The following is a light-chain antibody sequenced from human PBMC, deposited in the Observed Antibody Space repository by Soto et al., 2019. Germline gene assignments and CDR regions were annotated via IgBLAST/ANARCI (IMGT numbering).Light chain of an antibody. CDR1: SSDVGGYNY. CDR2: XXX. J-gene: IGLJ2*01. Sequence: QSALTQPASVSGSPGQSITISCTGTSSDVGGYNYVSWYQQHPGKAPKLMIXXXXXXXXXXXXXXSGSKSGNTASLTISGXXXXXXXXXYCSSYTSSSTRVFGGGTKLTVL. V-gene: IGLV2-14*01. CDR3: SSYTSSSTRV.